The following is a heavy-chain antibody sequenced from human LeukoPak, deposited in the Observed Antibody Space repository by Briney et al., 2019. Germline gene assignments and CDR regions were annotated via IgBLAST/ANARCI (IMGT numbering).Heavy chain of an antibody. D-gene: IGHD3-22*01. V-gene: IGHV3-66*01. Sequence: GGSLRLSCAASGFTVSSNYMSWVRQAPGKGLEWVSVIYSGGSTYYADSVKGRFTISRDNSKNTLYLQMNSLRAADTAVYYCARDLSYYDSSGYQRSAEYFQHWGQGTLVTVSS. CDR1: GFTVSSNY. J-gene: IGHJ1*01. CDR3: ARDLSYYDSSGYQRSAEYFQH. CDR2: IYSGGST.